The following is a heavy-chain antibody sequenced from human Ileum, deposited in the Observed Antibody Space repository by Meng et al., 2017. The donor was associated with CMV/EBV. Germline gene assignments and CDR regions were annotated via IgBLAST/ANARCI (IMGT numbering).Heavy chain of an antibody. V-gene: IGHV4-30-4*01. CDR2: IYHTENT. Sequence: SGVSMSSGDYYWSWIRQSPEKGLEWIGYIYHTENTHYEPSLKSRVTISVDTSKNQYSLKLTSVTAADSAMYYCAGGLIAFGGSVLDSWGPGSLVTVSS. CDR3: AGGLIAFGGSVLDS. CDR1: GVSMSSGDYY. J-gene: IGHJ4*02. D-gene: IGHD3-16*01.